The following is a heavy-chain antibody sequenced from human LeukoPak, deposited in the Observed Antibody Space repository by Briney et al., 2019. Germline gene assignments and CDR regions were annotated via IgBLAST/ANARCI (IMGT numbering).Heavy chain of an antibody. V-gene: IGHV3-21*01. CDR2: LSGGSDYI. Sequence: GGSLRLSCAASGFMFSSYNMYWARQAPGKGLEWVSSLSGGSDYIFYADPVKGRFTVSRDNAKNSLYLQMNSLRAEDTAVYYCARDWGERDAFDIWGQGTMVTVSS. J-gene: IGHJ3*02. CDR1: GFMFSSYN. D-gene: IGHD3-16*01. CDR3: ARDWGERDAFDI.